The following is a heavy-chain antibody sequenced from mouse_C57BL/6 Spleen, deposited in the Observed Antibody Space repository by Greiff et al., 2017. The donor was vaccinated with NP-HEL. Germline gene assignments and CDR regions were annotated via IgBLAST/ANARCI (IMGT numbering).Heavy chain of an antibody. D-gene: IGHD2-4*01. CDR2: ISYDGSN. V-gene: IGHV3-6*01. CDR3: ASYDYDVAY. CDR1: GYSITSGYY. Sequence: EVKLQESGPGLVKPSQSLSLTCSVTGYSITSGYYWNWIRQFPGNKLEWMGYISYDGSNNYNPSLTNRISITRDTSTNQFFLKLNSVTTEDTATYYCASYDYDVAYWGQGTLVTVSA. J-gene: IGHJ3*01.